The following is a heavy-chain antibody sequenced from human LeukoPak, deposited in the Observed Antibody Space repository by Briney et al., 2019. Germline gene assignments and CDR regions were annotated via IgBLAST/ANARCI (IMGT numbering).Heavy chain of an antibody. CDR1: GGSINSYY. CDR2: IHYSGSI. J-gene: IGHJ4*02. CDR3: ARQLRHPELNTMYGVVDY. Sequence: SETLSLTCTVSGGSINSYYWSWLRQPPGKGLEWIGYIHYSGSIDYNPSLGSRVTISVDTSKNQFSLKVSSVTAADTAVYYCARQLRHPELNTMYGVVDYWGQGTLVTVSS. D-gene: IGHD3-3*01. V-gene: IGHV4-59*08.